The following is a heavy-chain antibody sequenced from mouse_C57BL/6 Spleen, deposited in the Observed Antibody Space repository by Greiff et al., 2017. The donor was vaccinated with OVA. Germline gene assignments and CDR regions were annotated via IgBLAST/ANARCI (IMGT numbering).Heavy chain of an antibody. CDR2: ISSGSSTN. D-gene: IGHD2-2*01. Sequence: EVKLVESGAGLVKPGGSLKLSCAASGFTFSDYGMHWVRQAPEKGLEWVAYISSGSSTNYYEDKVKGRFTIARDNAKNTLYLQMTRLQSEDAAMYYCAREGYDEEDDMDDWGQGTSVTVAS. CDR1: GFTFSDYG. V-gene: IGHV5-17*01. CDR3: AREGYDEEDDMDD. J-gene: IGHJ4*01.